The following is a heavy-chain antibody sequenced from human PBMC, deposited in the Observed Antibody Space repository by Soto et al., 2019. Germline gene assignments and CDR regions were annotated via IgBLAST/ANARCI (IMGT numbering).Heavy chain of an antibody. CDR3: ARRQVVAAQH. V-gene: IGHV4-30-2*01. J-gene: IGHJ4*02. D-gene: IGHD2-15*01. CDR2: IYHSGST. Sequence: QLQLQESGSGLVKPSQTLSLTCAVSGGSISSGGYSWSWIRQPPGKGLEWIGYIYHSGSTYYNPYIKSRVTISVDRSKNQCSLKLSSVPAADTAVYYSARRQVVAAQHWGQGTLVTVSS. CDR1: GGSISSGGYS.